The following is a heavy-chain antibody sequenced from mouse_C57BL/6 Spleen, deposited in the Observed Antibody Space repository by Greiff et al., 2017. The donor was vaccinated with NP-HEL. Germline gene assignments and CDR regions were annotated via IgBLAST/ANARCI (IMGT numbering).Heavy chain of an antibody. D-gene: IGHD2-4*01. J-gene: IGHJ2*01. Sequence: VQLQQSGPELVKPGASVKISCKASGYTFTDYYMNWVKQSHGKSLEWIGDINPNNGGTSYNQKFKGKATLTVDKSSSTAYMELRSLTSEDSAVYYCARSGLEDYWGQGTTLTVSS. V-gene: IGHV1-26*01. CDR2: INPNNGGT. CDR3: ARSGLEDY. CDR1: GYTFTDYY.